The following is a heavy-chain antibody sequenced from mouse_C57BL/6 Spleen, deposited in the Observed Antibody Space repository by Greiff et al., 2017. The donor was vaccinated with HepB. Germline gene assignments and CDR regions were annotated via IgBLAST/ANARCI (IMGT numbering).Heavy chain of an antibody. V-gene: IGHV1-82*01. J-gene: IGHJ2*01. CDR2: IYPGDGDT. D-gene: IGHD4-1*01. Sequence: VQLQQPGPELVMPGASVKISCKASGYAFTSSWMNWVKQRPGKGLEWIGRIYPGDGDTNYNGKFKGKATLTAAKSSSTAYMQLSSLASEDSAVYFCAPGGGTCFDYWGQGTTLTVSS. CDR3: APGGGTCFDY. CDR1: GYAFTSSW.